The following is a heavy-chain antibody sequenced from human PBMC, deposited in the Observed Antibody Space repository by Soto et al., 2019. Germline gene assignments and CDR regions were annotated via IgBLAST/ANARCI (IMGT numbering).Heavy chain of an antibody. CDR3: ARDRRYYDSSGYLILGAFDI. CDR1: GYTFTSYY. CDR2: INPSGGST. Sequence: ASVKVSCKASGYTFTSYYMHWVRQAPGQGLEWMGIINPSGGSTSYAQKFQGRVTMTRDTSTSTVYMELSSLRSEDTAVYYCARDRRYYDSSGYLILGAFDIWGQGTMVTVSS. V-gene: IGHV1-46*01. J-gene: IGHJ3*02. D-gene: IGHD3-22*01.